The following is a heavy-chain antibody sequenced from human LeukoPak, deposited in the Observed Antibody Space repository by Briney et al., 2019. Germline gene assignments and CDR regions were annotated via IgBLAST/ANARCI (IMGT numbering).Heavy chain of an antibody. Sequence: PGTSLRLSCEGSGFTFSHYAMHWVRQAPGKGLEWVAVISSDGSNKYYADSVKGRFTISRDNSKNTLYLQTNSLRAEDTVVYYCARGGSSSSYYYYYGVDVWGQGTTVTVSS. J-gene: IGHJ6*02. D-gene: IGHD6-6*01. CDR3: ARGGSSSSYYYYYGVDV. CDR1: GFTFSHYA. V-gene: IGHV3-30-3*01. CDR2: ISSDGSNK.